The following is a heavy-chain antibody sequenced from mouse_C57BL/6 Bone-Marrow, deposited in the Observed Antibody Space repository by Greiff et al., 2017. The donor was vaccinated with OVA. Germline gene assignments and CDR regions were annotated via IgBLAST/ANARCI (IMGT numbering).Heavy chain of an antibody. CDR2: IWGVGST. J-gene: IGHJ3*01. CDR1: GFSSTSYG. D-gene: IGHD1-1*01. CDR3: ASLYGRFAY. V-gene: IGHV2-6*01. Sequence: VMLVESGPGLVAPSQSLSITCTVSGFSSTSYGVDWVRQSPGKGLEWLGVIWGVGSTNYNSALKSRLSISKDNSKSQVFLKMNSLQTDDTAMYYCASLYGRFAYWGQGTLVTVSA.